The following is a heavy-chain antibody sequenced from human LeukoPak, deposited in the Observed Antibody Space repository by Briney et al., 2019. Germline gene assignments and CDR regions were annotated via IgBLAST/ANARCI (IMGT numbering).Heavy chain of an antibody. CDR1: GYTFTGYY. CDR3: ATVTGSQWELGAFDI. CDR2: FDPEDGET. J-gene: IGHJ3*02. V-gene: IGHV1-24*01. Sequence: ASVKVSCKASGYTFTGYYMHWVRQAPGKGLEWMGGFDPEDGETIYAQKFQGRVTMTEDTSTDTAYMELSSLRSEDTAVYYCATVTGSQWELGAFDIWGQGTMVTVSS. D-gene: IGHD1-26*01.